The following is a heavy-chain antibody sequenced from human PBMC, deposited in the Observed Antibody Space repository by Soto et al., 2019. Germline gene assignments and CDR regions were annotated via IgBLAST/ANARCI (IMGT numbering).Heavy chain of an antibody. CDR3: ARLGCYGTSCKRNADYAMDV. Sequence: GGSLRLSCAASGFTFSSYAMSWVRQAPGKGLEWVAIIWYDGSLKYYADSMKGRFTISRDNSKNTMSLQMTSLRAEDTAVYYCARLGCYGTSCKRNADYAMDVWGQGTTVTVSS. V-gene: IGHV3-33*08. J-gene: IGHJ6*02. CDR2: IWYDGSLK. D-gene: IGHD2-2*01. CDR1: GFTFSSYA.